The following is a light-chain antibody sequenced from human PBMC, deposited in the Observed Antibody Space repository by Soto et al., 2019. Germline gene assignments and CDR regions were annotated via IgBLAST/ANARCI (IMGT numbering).Light chain of an antibody. J-gene: IGKJ5*01. CDR2: YAS. V-gene: IGKV3-15*01. Sequence: EIMMTQSPATLSVSPGERATLSCRASQSGSNNVAWYQQKPGQAPRLLIYYASTRATGIPARFSGSGSGTEFTLTISSLQSEDFALYYCQQYNNWPTITFGQGTRLEIK. CDR3: QQYNNWPTIT. CDR1: QSGSNN.